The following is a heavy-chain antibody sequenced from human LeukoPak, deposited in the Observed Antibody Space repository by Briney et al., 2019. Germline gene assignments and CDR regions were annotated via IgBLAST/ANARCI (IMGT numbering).Heavy chain of an antibody. Sequence: ASVKVSCKASGYSFADYYMHWVRQAPGQGLEWMGWINPNSGGTNYAQKFQGRVTMTRDTSISTAYMELSRLRSDDTAVYYCARGGDFWDPFDYWGQGTLVTVSS. CDR3: ARGGDFWDPFDY. D-gene: IGHD3-3*01. V-gene: IGHV1-2*02. CDR2: INPNSGGT. J-gene: IGHJ4*02. CDR1: GYSFADYY.